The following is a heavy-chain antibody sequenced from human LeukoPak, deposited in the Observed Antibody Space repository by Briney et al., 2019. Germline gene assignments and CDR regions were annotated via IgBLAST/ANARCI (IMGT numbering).Heavy chain of an antibody. CDR2: IIPIRGIA. Sequence: ASVKVSCKASGGTFSSYYISWVRQAPGQGLEWMGRIIPIRGIANYAQKFQGRVTITADKSTSTAYMELSSLRSEDTAVYYCARGDPMTTVDYWGQGTLVTVSS. D-gene: IGHD4-17*01. CDR3: ARGDPMTTVDY. J-gene: IGHJ4*02. V-gene: IGHV1-69*04. CDR1: GGTFSSYY.